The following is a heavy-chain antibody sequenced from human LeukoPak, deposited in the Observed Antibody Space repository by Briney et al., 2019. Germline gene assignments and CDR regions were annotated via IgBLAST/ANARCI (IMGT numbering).Heavy chain of an antibody. D-gene: IGHD1-26*01. CDR2: IYHNGNT. V-gene: IGHV4-30-2*02. CDR3: ARSRAFNSGAFDP. Sequence: SETLSLTCAVSGGSISSGGYSWSWIRQPPGKGLEWIGYIYHNGNTYYSPSLKSRVTISVDTSKNQFSLRLNSVTAADTAVYYCARSRAFNSGAFDPWGQGSLVTVSS. CDR1: GGSISSGGYS. J-gene: IGHJ5*02.